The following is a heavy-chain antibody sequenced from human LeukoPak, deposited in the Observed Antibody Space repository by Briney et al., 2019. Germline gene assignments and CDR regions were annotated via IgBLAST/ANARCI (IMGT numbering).Heavy chain of an antibody. V-gene: IGHV3-48*01. D-gene: IGHD6-19*01. J-gene: IGHJ1*01. Sequence: GGSLRLSCAASGFTSSSYSMNWVRQAPGKGLEWVSYISSSSNTIYYADSVKGRFTISRDNSKNTLYLQMNSLRAEDTAVYYCAKGSIAVAGREYFQHWGQGTLVTVSS. CDR3: AKGSIAVAGREYFQH. CDR1: GFTSSSYS. CDR2: ISSSSNTI.